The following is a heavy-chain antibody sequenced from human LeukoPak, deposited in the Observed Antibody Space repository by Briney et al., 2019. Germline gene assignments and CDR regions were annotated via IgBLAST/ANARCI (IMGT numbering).Heavy chain of an antibody. CDR1: GGSITSYF. V-gene: IGHV4-59*01. CDR3: AQKAPCSPAYSQQ. J-gene: IGHJ1*01. Sequence: SETLSLTCIVSGGSITSYFWTWIRQPPGKGLEWIGYIYHSGTTNYNPSLKSRVTISADTSQNQYSLKLSSVTTADTAVYYCAQKAPCSPAYSQQWGRGTLVTVSS. D-gene: IGHD2-21*01. CDR2: IYHSGTT.